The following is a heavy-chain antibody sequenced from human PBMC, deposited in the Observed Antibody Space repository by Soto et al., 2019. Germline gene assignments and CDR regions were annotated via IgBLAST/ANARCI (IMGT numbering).Heavy chain of an antibody. D-gene: IGHD2-2*01. V-gene: IGHV4-39*01. CDR3: ARRYCSSTSCYSNWFDP. J-gene: IGHJ5*02. CDR1: GGSISSSSYY. Sequence: SETLSLTCTVSGGSISSSSYYWGWIRQPPGKGLEWIGSIYYSGSTYYNPSLKSRVTISVDTSKNQFSLKLSSVTAADTAVYYCARRYCSSTSCYSNWFDPWVQGTLVTVSS. CDR2: IYYSGST.